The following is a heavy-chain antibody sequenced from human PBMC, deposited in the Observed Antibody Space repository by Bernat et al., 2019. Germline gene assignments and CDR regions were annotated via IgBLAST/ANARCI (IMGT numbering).Heavy chain of an antibody. Sequence: QLQLQESGPGLVKPSETLSLTCTVSGGSISSSSYYWGWIRQPPGKGLEWIGSIYYSGSTYYNPSLKSRVTISVDTSKNQFSLKLSSVTAADTAVYYCARHVVRRYNILTGYYGPPSYGMDVWGQGTTVTVSS. D-gene: IGHD3-9*01. CDR2: IYYSGST. CDR3: ARHVVRRYNILTGYYGPPSYGMDV. V-gene: IGHV4-39*01. J-gene: IGHJ6*02. CDR1: GGSISSSSYY.